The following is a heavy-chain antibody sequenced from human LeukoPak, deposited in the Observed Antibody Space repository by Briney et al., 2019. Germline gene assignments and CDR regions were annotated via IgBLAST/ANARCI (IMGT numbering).Heavy chain of an antibody. CDR1: GSTFRDYA. D-gene: IGHD2-15*01. J-gene: IGHJ4*02. V-gene: IGHV3-23*01. CDR3: ARGPRISNLER. CDR2: ISGSGTST. Sequence: GGSQRLSCSASGSTFRDYAMSWVRQAPGKGLEWVSAISGSGTSTYYADSVRGRFTISRDNSKNTLYLQMSSLRADDTAVYYCARGPRISNLERWGQGTLVTVSS.